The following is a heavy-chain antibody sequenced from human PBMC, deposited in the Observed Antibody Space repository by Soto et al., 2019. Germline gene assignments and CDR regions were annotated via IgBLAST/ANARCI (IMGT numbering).Heavy chain of an antibody. D-gene: IGHD3-10*01. CDR3: ARSITMVRGSYDY. V-gene: IGHV1-2*04. J-gene: IGHJ4*02. Sequence: GASVKVSCKASGYTFTSYGISWVRQAPGQGLEWMGWINPNSGSTNYAQKFQGWVTMTRDTSISTAYMELSRLRSDDTAVYYCARSITMVRGSYDYWGQGTLVTVSS. CDR1: GYTFTSYG. CDR2: INPNSGST.